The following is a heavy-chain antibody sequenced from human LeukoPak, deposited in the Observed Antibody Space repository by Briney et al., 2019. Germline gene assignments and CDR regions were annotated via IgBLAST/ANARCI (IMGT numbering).Heavy chain of an antibody. Sequence: PGGSLRLSCAASGFTFDDYAMHWVRQAPGKGLEWVSGISWNSGSIGYADSVKGRFTISRDNAKNSLYLQMNSLRAEDTAVYYCARDYGSSPVPDYWGQGTLVTVSS. D-gene: IGHD6-6*01. J-gene: IGHJ4*02. CDR3: ARDYGSSPVPDY. CDR1: GFTFDDYA. V-gene: IGHV3-9*01. CDR2: ISWNSGSI.